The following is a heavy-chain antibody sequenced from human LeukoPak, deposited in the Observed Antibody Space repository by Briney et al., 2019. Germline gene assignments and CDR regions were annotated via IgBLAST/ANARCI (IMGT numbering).Heavy chain of an antibody. J-gene: IGHJ3*02. CDR1: GFTFSSYA. CDR3: ARDAIPDKTMIDAFDI. V-gene: IGHV3-23*01. CDR2: ISGSGGST. Sequence: PGGSLRLSCAASGFTFSSYAMSWVRQAPGKGLEWVSAISGSGGSTYYADSVKGRFTISRDNAKNSLYLQMNSLRAEDTAVYYCARDAIPDKTMIDAFDIWGQGTMVTVSS. D-gene: IGHD3-22*01.